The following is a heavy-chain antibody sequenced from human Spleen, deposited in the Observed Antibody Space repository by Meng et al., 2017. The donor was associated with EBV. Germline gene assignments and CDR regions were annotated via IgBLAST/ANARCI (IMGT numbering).Heavy chain of an antibody. CDR2: INPNSGGT. D-gene: IGHD1-26*01. Sequence: QVHLVQSGAEVKKPGASVKVSCKASGYNFTDYYIHWVRQAPAQGLEWMGRINPNSGGTNSAQKFQGRVTMTRGTSVSTAYMELSRLTSDDTAVYYCARYVGLRDFDCWGQGTLVTVSS. CDR1: GYNFTDYY. V-gene: IGHV1-2*06. CDR3: ARYVGLRDFDC. J-gene: IGHJ4*02.